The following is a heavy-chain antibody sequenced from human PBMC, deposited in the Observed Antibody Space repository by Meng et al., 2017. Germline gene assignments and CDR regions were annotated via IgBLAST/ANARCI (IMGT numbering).Heavy chain of an antibody. Sequence: SVNVSCKASGCTFSSYAISWVRQAPGQGLEWMGGIIPIFGTANYAQKFQGRVTITTDESTSTAYMELSSLRSEDTAVYYCARRGAGTAMVCYYYGMDVWGQGTTVTVSS. CDR3: ARRGAGTAMVCYYYGMDV. J-gene: IGHJ6*02. CDR1: GCTFSSYA. V-gene: IGHV1-69*05. D-gene: IGHD5-18*01. CDR2: IIPIFGTA.